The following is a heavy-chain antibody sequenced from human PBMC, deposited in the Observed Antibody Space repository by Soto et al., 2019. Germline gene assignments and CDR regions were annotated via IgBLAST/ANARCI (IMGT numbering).Heavy chain of an antibody. CDR3: ARSSTLQLQEGEDDWFDP. J-gene: IGHJ5*02. Sequence: QVQLVQSGAEVKKPGASVKVSCKASGYTFTSYGISWVRQAPGQGLEWMGWISAYNGNTNYAQKLQGRVTMTTDTSTSTAYRELRSLRSDDTAVYYCARSSTLQLQEGEDDWFDPWGQGTLVTVSS. D-gene: IGHD2-2*01. CDR2: ISAYNGNT. CDR1: GYTFTSYG. V-gene: IGHV1-18*01.